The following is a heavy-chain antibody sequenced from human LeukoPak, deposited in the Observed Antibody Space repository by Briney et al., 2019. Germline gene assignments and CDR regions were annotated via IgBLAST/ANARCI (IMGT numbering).Heavy chain of an antibody. V-gene: IGHV5-51*01. CDR3: ARSIAAAAPGVDY. CDR1: GYSFTSYW. Sequence: GESLKISCEGSGYSFTSYWIAWVRQMPGKGLEWMGIIYPGDSDTRYSPSFQGQVTISADKSISTAYLQWSSLKASDTAMYYCARSIAAAAPGVDYWGQGTPVTVSS. D-gene: IGHD6-13*01. CDR2: IYPGDSDT. J-gene: IGHJ4*02.